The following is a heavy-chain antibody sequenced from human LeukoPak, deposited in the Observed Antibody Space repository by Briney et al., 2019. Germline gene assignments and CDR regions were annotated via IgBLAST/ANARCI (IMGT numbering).Heavy chain of an antibody. CDR1: GFTFDDYT. CDR3: ARDRTAEAENDYYMGV. J-gene: IGHJ6*03. D-gene: IGHD6-13*01. CDR2: ITWDGGTT. V-gene: IGHV3-43*01. Sequence: SGGSLRLSCAASGFTFDDYTMHWVRQPPGKGLEWISLITWDGGTTYYADSVRGRFTISRDNSKNSLFLRMNSLRPEDTALYYCARDRTAEAENDYYMGVWGNGTTVIVSS.